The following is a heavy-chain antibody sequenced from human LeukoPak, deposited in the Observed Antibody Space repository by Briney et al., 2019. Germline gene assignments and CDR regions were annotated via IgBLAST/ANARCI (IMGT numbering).Heavy chain of an antibody. V-gene: IGHV3-74*01. CDR3: TRDRIHYRDF. D-gene: IGHD3-16*02. J-gene: IGHJ4*02. Sequence: QPGGSLRLSCAASGVTFRTYWMLWFRQAPGKGLLWVSRISTDGNVATYADSVEGRFTISRDNARNTLYLQMNSLTAEDTGIYFCTRDRIHYRDFWGQGTLVTVSS. CDR1: GVTFRTYW. CDR2: ISTDGNVA.